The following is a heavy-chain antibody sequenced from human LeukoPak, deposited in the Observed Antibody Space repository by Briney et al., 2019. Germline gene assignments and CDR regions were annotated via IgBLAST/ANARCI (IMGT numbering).Heavy chain of an antibody. CDR1: GGSISSGGYY. Sequence: SETLSLTCTVSGGSISSGGYYWSWIRQHPGKGLEWIGYIYYSGSTYYNPSLKSRVTISVDTSKNQFSLKLSSVTAADTAAYYCARGSTYYDFWSGYYTMHGMDVWGQGTTVTVSS. J-gene: IGHJ6*02. CDR3: ARGSTYYDFWSGYYTMHGMDV. D-gene: IGHD3-3*01. V-gene: IGHV4-31*03. CDR2: IYYSGST.